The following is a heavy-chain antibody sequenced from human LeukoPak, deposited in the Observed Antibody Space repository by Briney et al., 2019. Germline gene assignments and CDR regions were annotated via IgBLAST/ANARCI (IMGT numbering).Heavy chain of an antibody. Sequence: GGSLRLSCAASGFTSSGFTFSNYAMNWVRQAPGKGLEWVSYITTRSSTIYYADSVKGRFTISRDNAKNSLYLQMHSLRAEDTAVYYCARTIAGSPGLSYFVEWGQGTPVTVSS. J-gene: IGHJ4*02. CDR2: ITTRSSTI. D-gene: IGHD2-21*01. V-gene: IGHV3-48*01. CDR1: GFTFSNYA. CDR3: ARTIAGSPGLSYFVE.